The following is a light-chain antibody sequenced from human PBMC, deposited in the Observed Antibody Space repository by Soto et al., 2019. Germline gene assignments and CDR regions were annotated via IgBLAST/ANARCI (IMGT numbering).Light chain of an antibody. Sequence: SYELTQPPSVSVAPGQTARITCGGNNIGSHSVHWYQQKPGQAPVLVVYDDRDRPSGIPERLSGSNSGNTATLTISRVEAGDEADFYCQVWDSSTDHPVIFGGGTKLTVL. J-gene: IGLJ2*01. CDR2: DDR. V-gene: IGLV3-21*02. CDR3: QVWDSSTDHPVI. CDR1: NIGSHS.